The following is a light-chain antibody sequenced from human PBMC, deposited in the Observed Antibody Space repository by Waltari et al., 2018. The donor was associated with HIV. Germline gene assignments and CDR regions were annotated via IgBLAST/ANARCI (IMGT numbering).Light chain of an antibody. CDR1: TSNIGNNF. CDR2: DND. J-gene: IGLJ2*01. CDR3: ATWDNRLSALV. Sequence: STSNIGNNFVSWYQHFSETAPKLLIHDNDKRPSGIPDRFSGAKSGTSATLGITGLQSGDEGNYYCATWDNRLSALVFGGGTKVTVL. V-gene: IGLV1-51*01.